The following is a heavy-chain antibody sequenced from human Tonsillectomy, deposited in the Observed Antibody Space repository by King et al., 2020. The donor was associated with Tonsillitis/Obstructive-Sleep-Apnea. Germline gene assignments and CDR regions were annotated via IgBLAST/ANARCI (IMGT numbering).Heavy chain of an antibody. CDR2: IRSKAYGGTT. CDR3: TRGSWDQSSGGSCSTDY. CDR1: GFTFGDYA. Sequence: VQLVESGGGLVKPGRSLRLSCTASGFTFGDYAMSWFRQAPGKGLEWVGFIRSKAYGGTTEYAASVKGRFTISRDDSKSIAYLQMNSLKTEDTAVYYCTRGSWDQSSGGSCSTDYWGQGTRVTVSS. D-gene: IGHD2-15*01. J-gene: IGHJ4*02. V-gene: IGHV3-49*05.